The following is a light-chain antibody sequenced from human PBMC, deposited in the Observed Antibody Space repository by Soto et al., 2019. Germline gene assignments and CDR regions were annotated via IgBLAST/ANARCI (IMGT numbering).Light chain of an antibody. Sequence: SAVTQPRSACRSRGQSVTISCTGTSSDVGSYNYVSWYQQHPDKAPKLMIYDVNKRPSGVPDRFSGSKSGNTASLTISGLQAEDEADYYCTSYTSSSTIYVFGTGTKVTVL. CDR1: SSDVGSYNY. CDR2: DVN. V-gene: IGLV2-8*02. CDR3: TSYTSSSTIYV. J-gene: IGLJ1*01.